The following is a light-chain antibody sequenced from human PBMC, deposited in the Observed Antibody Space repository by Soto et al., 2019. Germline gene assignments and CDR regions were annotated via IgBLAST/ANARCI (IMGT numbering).Light chain of an antibody. V-gene: IGKV3D-15*01. CDR2: YIS. CDR1: QSGGNF. CDR3: QQHNQWPIT. J-gene: IGKJ5*01. Sequence: EIVMTQSPASLHVSPGETDSLXCRASQSGGNFFAWYQQKPGQAPRPLIYYISTRAHVSPARFSCSGSVTEFTRTINSLQSEDSAVYYGQQHNQWPITFGQGTRLEIK.